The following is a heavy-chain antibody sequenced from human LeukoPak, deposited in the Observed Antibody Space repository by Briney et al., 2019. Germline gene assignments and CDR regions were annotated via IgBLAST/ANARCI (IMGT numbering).Heavy chain of an antibody. CDR2: IIPIFGTA. Sequence: ASVKVSCKASGGTFSSYAISWVRQAPGQGLEWMGGIIPIFGTANYAQKFQGRVTITTDESTSTAYMELSSLRSEDTAVYYCAKTMVRGVILYYFDYWGQGTLVTVSS. D-gene: IGHD3-10*01. J-gene: IGHJ4*02. V-gene: IGHV1-69*05. CDR3: AKTMVRGVILYYFDY. CDR1: GGTFSSYA.